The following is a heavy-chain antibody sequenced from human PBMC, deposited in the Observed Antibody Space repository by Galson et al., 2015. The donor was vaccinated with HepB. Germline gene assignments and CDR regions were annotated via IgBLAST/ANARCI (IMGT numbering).Heavy chain of an antibody. CDR3: ARDCRTTSCLDS. Sequence: SVKVSCKASGYTFTSYGFTWVRQAPGQGLEWMGWINPTDGGTNYIDNFQGRLKMTRDTSMNTAYMELSRLNSDDTAVYFCARDCRTTSCLDSWGQGTLVTVSS. J-gene: IGHJ4*02. V-gene: IGHV1-2*02. CDR2: INPTDGGT. D-gene: IGHD2/OR15-2a*01. CDR1: GYTFTSYG.